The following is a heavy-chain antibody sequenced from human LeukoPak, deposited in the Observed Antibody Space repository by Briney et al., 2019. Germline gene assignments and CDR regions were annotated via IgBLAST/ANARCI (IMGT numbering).Heavy chain of an antibody. CDR3: ARDPETMVRGVTVDY. Sequence: GGTLRLSCSASGFTFTTYGMNWVRQAPGKGLEWVSGIGGSGTRTYYADSVKGRFTISRDNSKNTLYLQMNSLRAEDTAVYYCARDPETMVRGVTVDYWGQGTLVTVSS. CDR2: IGGSGTRT. D-gene: IGHD3-10*01. J-gene: IGHJ4*02. CDR1: GFTFTTYG. V-gene: IGHV3-23*01.